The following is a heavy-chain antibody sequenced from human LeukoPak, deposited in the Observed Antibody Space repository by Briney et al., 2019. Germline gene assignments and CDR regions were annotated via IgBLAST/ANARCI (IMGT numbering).Heavy chain of an antibody. Sequence: SETLSLTCAVSGYSISSGYYWGWIRQPPGKGLEWIGSIYHSGSTYYNPSLKTPVTMSIDTSQNQLSLKLSSVTAADTAVYYCARVATRGHCSSTSCYGNYGMDVWGKGTTVTVSS. J-gene: IGHJ6*04. CDR3: ARVATRGHCSSTSCYGNYGMDV. CDR1: GYSISSGYY. CDR2: IYHSGST. V-gene: IGHV4-38-2*01. D-gene: IGHD2-2*01.